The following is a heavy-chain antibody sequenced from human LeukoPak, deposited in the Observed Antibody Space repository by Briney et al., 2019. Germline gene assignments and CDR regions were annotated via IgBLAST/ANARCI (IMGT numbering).Heavy chain of an antibody. CDR2: IYYSGST. CDR1: GGSISSSSYY. J-gene: IGHJ6*03. V-gene: IGHV4-39*01. CDR3: AVYYYDSSGYSYYYYYMDV. Sequence: PSETLSLTCTVSGGSISSSSYYWGWIRQPPGKGLEWIGSIYYSGSTYYNPSLKSRVTISVDTSKSQFSLKLSSVTAADTAVYYCAVYYYDSSGYSYYYYYMDVWGKGTTVTVSS. D-gene: IGHD3-22*01.